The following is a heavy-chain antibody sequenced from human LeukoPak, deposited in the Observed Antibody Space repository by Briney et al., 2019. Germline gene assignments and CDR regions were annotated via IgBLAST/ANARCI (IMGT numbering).Heavy chain of an antibody. CDR2: IKEDGSEK. V-gene: IGHV3-7*01. Sequence: PGGSLRLSCAASGFTFDDYGMSWVRQAPGKGLEWVANIKEDGSEKNYVDSVKGRFTISRDNARNSLYLQLNSLRPEDTAVYYCARDRITEIGDQGTLVTVSS. CDR1: GFTFDDYG. CDR3: ARDRITEI. J-gene: IGHJ4*02.